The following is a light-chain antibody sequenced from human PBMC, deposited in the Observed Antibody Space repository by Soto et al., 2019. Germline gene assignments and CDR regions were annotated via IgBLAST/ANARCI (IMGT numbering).Light chain of an antibody. CDR3: QQYGSSGT. CDR2: GAS. Sequence: EIVMTQSPATLSVSPGERATLSCRASQSVSNNLAWYQQKPDQAPRLLVYGASTRATGIPARFSGSGSGTDFTLTISRLEPEDFAVYYCQQYGSSGTFGQGTKVDIK. V-gene: IGKV3-15*01. CDR1: QSVSNN. J-gene: IGKJ1*01.